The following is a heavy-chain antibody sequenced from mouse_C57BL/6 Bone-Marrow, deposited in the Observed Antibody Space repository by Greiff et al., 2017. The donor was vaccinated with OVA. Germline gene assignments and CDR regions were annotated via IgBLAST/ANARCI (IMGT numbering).Heavy chain of an antibody. J-gene: IGHJ4*01. CDR3: AREGLPLYYAMDY. CDR2: ISYSGST. V-gene: IGHV3-8*01. D-gene: IGHD2-4*01. Sequence: VQLKESGPGLAKPSQTLSLTCSVTGYSITSAYWNWIRKFPGNKLEYMGYISYSGSTYYNPSLKSRISITRDTSKNQYYLQLNSVTTEDTATYYCAREGLPLYYAMDYWGQGTSVTVSS. CDR1: GYSITSAY.